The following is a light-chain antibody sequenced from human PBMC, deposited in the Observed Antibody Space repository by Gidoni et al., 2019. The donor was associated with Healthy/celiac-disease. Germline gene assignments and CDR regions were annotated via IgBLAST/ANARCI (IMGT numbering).Light chain of an antibody. V-gene: IGKV3-15*01. CDR2: GAS. Sequence: EIVMTQSPATLSVSPGERATLSCRASQRVSSNLAWYQQTPGQAPRLLIYGASTRATGTPARFSGSGSGTEFTLTISSLQSEDFAVYYCQQYNNWSWTFGQGTKVEIK. CDR1: QRVSSN. J-gene: IGKJ1*01. CDR3: QQYNNWSWT.